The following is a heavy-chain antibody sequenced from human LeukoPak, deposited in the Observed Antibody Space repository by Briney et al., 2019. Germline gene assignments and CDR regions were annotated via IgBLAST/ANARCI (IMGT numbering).Heavy chain of an antibody. Sequence: GRSLRLSCAASGFTFSSYAMHWVRQAPGKGLEWVAVISYDGSNKYYADSVKGRFTISRDNSKNTLYLQMNSLRAEDTAVYYCARPHEPLRFRLGWDKVWFDPWGQGTLVTVSS. CDR3: ARPHEPLRFRLGWDKVWFDP. CDR2: ISYDGSNK. D-gene: IGHD1-26*01. V-gene: IGHV3-30*04. J-gene: IGHJ5*02. CDR1: GFTFSSYA.